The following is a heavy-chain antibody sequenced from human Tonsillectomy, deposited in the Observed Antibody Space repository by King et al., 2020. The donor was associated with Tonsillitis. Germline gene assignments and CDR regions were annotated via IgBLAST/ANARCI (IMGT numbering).Heavy chain of an antibody. Sequence: HVQLVESGGGVVQPGRSLRLSCAASGFTFSSYAMHWVRQAPGKGLEWVAVISYDGSNKYYADSVKGRFTISRDNSKNTLYLQMNSLRAEDTAVYYCAGGPCSSTSCYRDAFDIWGQGTMVTVSS. CDR3: AGGPCSSTSCYRDAFDI. D-gene: IGHD2-2*01. CDR2: ISYDGSNK. J-gene: IGHJ3*02. V-gene: IGHV3-30*04. CDR1: GFTFSSYA.